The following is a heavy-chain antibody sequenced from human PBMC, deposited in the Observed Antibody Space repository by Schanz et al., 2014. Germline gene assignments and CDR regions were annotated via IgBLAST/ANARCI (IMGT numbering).Heavy chain of an antibody. D-gene: IGHD4-17*01. CDR3: ARNYGGHSEESDRYGMDV. CDR2: INPSGGST. CDR1: GYTFTTYY. V-gene: IGHV1-46*01. Sequence: QVQVIQSGPEVKKPGASVKVYCKASGYTFTTYYLHWVRQAPGQGLEWMGIINPSGGSTTYAQKFQGRVTMTSDTSTSTVYMELSSLRSEDTAVYYCARNYGGHSEESDRYGMDVWGQGTTVTVSS. J-gene: IGHJ6*02.